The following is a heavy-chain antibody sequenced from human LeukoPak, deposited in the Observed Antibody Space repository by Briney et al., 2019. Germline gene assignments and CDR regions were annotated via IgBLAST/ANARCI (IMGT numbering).Heavy chain of an antibody. Sequence: GSLRLSCAASGFTFSSYSMNWVRQAPGKGLEWVSSISSSSSYIYYADSVKGRFTISRDNAKNSLYLQMNSLRAEDTAVYYCARAAAGTDAFDIWGQGTMGTVSS. V-gene: IGHV3-21*01. CDR3: ARAAAGTDAFDI. CDR2: ISSSSSYI. CDR1: GFTFSSYS. D-gene: IGHD6-13*01. J-gene: IGHJ3*02.